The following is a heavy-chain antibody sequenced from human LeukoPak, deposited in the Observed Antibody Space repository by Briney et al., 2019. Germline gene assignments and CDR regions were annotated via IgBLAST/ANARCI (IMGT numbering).Heavy chain of an antibody. J-gene: IGHJ5*02. Sequence: GGSLRLSCAASGFTFSSYSMNWVRQAPGKGLEWVSSISSSSSSYIYYADSVKGRFTISRDNAKNSLYLQMNSLRAEDTAVYYCARDNYDFWSGYYTWGQGTLVTVSS. CDR3: ARDNYDFWSGYYT. D-gene: IGHD3-3*01. CDR1: GFTFSSYS. CDR2: ISSSSSSYI. V-gene: IGHV3-21*01.